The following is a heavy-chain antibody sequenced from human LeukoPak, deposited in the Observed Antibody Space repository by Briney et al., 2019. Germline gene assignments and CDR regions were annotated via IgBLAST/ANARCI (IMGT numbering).Heavy chain of an antibody. J-gene: IGHJ4*02. D-gene: IGHD5-18*01. CDR2: ISGSGGST. CDR1: GFTFSSYA. V-gene: IGHV3-23*01. Sequence: PGGSLRLSCAASGFTFSSYAMSWVRQAPGKGLEWVSAISGSGGSTYYADSVKGRFTISRDNSKNTLYLQMSSLRAEDTAVYYCAKQGGYSYGPLFDYWGQGTLVTVSS. CDR3: AKQGGYSYGPLFDY.